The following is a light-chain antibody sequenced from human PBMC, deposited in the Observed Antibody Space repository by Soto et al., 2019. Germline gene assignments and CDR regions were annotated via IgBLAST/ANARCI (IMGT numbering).Light chain of an antibody. CDR3: QQYNYWPT. Sequence: EIVMTQSPATLSVSPGERATLSCRASQSVSSNLAWYQQKPGQAPRLLIYGASTRATDIPPRFSGSGSGTEFTLTISSLQSEDFAVYYCQQYNYWPTFGPGTKVDIK. J-gene: IGKJ3*01. CDR1: QSVSSN. V-gene: IGKV3-15*01. CDR2: GAS.